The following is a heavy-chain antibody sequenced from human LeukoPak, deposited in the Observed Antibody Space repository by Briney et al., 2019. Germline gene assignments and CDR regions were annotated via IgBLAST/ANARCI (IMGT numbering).Heavy chain of an antibody. CDR3: AREGAHYAGYYYYMDV. D-gene: IGHD4-17*01. Sequence: PGGSLRLSCAASGFTFSSYSMNWVRQAPGKGLEWVSSISSSSSYIYYADSVKGRFTISRDNAKNSLYLQMNSLRAEDTAVYYCAREGAHYAGYYYYMDVWGKGTTVTVSS. CDR2: ISSSSSYI. J-gene: IGHJ6*03. V-gene: IGHV3-21*01. CDR1: GFTFSSYS.